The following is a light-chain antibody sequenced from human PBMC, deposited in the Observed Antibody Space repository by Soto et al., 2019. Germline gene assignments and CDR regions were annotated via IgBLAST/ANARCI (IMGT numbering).Light chain of an antibody. Sequence: SVLTQDASVSGSPGQSITISCTRTSSDVGGFNYVSWYQQHPGKAPKLMIYDVFTRPSGVSNRFSGSKSGNTASLTISALQAEDEADYYCTSWTSTSTYVFGSGTKVTVL. CDR1: SSDVGGFNY. J-gene: IGLJ1*01. V-gene: IGLV2-14*03. CDR3: TSWTSTSTYV. CDR2: DVF.